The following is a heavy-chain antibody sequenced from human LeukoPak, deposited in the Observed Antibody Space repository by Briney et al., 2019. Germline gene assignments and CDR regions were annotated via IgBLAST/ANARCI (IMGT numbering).Heavy chain of an antibody. CDR2: ISYDGSNK. CDR3: AKLGRIAVAGTTEYFQH. V-gene: IGHV3-30*18. D-gene: IGHD6-19*01. Sequence: GRSLRLSCAASGFTFSSYGMHWVRQAPGKGREWEAVISYDGSNKYYADSVKGRFTISRDNSKNTLYLQMNSLRAEDTAVYYCAKLGRIAVAGTTEYFQHWGQGTLVTVSS. CDR1: GFTFSSYG. J-gene: IGHJ1*01.